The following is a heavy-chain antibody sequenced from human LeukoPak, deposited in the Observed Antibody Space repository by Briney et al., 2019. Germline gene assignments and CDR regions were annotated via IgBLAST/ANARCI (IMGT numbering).Heavy chain of an antibody. V-gene: IGHV3-30*04. J-gene: IGHJ6*04. CDR1: GFTFSNYA. CDR3: ARDRDRDIIGDGMDV. Sequence: GGSLRLSCAASGFTFSNYAMYWVRQAPVKGLEWVAVISHDGNNKHNADSVNARFTISRDNSKNTLYLQMNSLRPEDTAVYYCARDRDRDIIGDGMDVWGKGTTVTVSS. CDR2: ISHDGNNK. D-gene: IGHD2-15*01.